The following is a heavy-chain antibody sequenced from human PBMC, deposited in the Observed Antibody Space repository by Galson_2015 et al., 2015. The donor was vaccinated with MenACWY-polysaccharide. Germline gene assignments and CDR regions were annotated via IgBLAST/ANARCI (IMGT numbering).Heavy chain of an antibody. CDR2: IDGRGANT. D-gene: IGHD3-16*01. V-gene: IGHV3-23*01. Sequence: SLRLSCAASGFIFSRYAMAWVRQAPGKGLERVSSIDGRGANTYYKDSVKGRFTISRDSSKNTLYLQLNSLRADDPAVYFCAREHCDEVRCYGVPDDFWGQGTLVTVSS. CDR1: GFIFSRYA. J-gene: IGHJ4*02. CDR3: AREHCDEVRCYGVPDDF.